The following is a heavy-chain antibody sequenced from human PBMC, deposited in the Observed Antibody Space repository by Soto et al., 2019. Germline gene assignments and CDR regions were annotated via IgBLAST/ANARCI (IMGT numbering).Heavy chain of an antibody. Sequence: QITLKESGPTLVKPTQPLTLTCTFSGFSLSSTRMAVGWIRQPPGKALEWLALIYWDDDKRYSPFLKSRLTITKDTSKNQVVLTMSNMDPVDTASYYCAHIVVAGLGYYFDYWGQGTLVTVYS. D-gene: IGHD6-19*01. CDR3: AHIVVAGLGYYFDY. J-gene: IGHJ4*02. CDR1: GFSLSSTRMA. V-gene: IGHV2-5*02. CDR2: IYWDDDK.